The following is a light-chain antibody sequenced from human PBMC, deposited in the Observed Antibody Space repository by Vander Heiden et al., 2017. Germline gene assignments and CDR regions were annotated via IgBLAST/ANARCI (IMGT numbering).Light chain of an antibody. CDR1: ALPKQY. CDR2: KDS. Sequence: SYDLTQPPSVSVSPGQSARITCSGDALPKQYAYWYQQKPGQAPLLVRHKDSERPSGIPERFSGSSSGTTVTLTISGVQAEDEADYYCQSADSRGTYVVFGGGTKLTVL. J-gene: IGLJ2*01. CDR3: QSADSRGTYVV. V-gene: IGLV3-25*03.